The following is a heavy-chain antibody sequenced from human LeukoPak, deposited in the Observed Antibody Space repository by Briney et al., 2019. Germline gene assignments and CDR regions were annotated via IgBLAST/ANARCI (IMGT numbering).Heavy chain of an antibody. J-gene: IGHJ4*02. CDR2: INPNSGGT. V-gene: IGHV1-2*02. D-gene: IGHD1-26*01. Sequence: ASVKVSCKASGYTFTGHYMHWVRQAPGQGLEWMGWINPNSGGTNYAQKFQGRVTMTRDTSISTAYMELSRLRSDDTAVHYCARDRSGSYLGFDYWGQGTLVTVSS. CDR1: GYTFTGHY. CDR3: ARDRSGSYLGFDY.